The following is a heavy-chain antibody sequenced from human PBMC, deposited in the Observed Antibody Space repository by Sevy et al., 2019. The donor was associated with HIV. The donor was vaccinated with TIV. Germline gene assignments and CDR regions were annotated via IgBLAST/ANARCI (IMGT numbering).Heavy chain of an antibody. J-gene: IGHJ1*01. D-gene: IGHD3-22*01. CDR3: GRDRVYYDSSGYPTGWFQH. CDR2: IYYSGST. CDR1: GGSISSYY. Sequence: SETLSLTCTVSGGSISSYYWSWIRQPPGKGLEWIGYIYYSGSTNYNPSLKSRVTISVDTSKNQFSLKLSSVTAADTAVYYCGRDRVYYDSSGYPTGWFQHWGQGTLVTVSS. V-gene: IGHV4-59*13.